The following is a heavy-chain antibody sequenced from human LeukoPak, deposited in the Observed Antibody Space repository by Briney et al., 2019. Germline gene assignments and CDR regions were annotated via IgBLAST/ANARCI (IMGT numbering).Heavy chain of an antibody. J-gene: IGHJ4*02. CDR2: IYSIGTT. Sequence: SETLSLTCTVSSGSISSYYWGWVRQPPGKGLEWIGRIYSIGTTHYNPSLKSRVTMSMDTSTNKFSLNLRSVTAADTAVYYCGRQGYTASYYFLDYWSRGTL. CDR3: GRQGYTASYYFLDY. D-gene: IGHD1-26*01. V-gene: IGHV4-4*07. CDR1: SGSISSYY.